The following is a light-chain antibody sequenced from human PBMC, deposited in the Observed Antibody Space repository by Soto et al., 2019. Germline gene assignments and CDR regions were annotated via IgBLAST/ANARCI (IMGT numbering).Light chain of an antibody. CDR3: HQTYSTLPFP. CDR2: AAS. CDR1: QTISSY. Sequence: DIQMTQSPSSLSASVGDRVTITCRASQTISSYLNWYQQKTGKAPKLLIYAASILQTGVPSRFSGSASGTDFPLTISSLHPEDFATYYCHQTYSTLPFPFGHANKVDVQ. V-gene: IGKV1-39*01. J-gene: IGKJ3*01.